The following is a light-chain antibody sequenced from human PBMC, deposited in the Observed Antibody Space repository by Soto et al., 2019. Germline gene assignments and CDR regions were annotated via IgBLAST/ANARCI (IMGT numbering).Light chain of an antibody. Sequence: QSVLTQPPSASRSPGQSVTISCTGTSSDVGGYNYVSWYQQHPGKAPKLMIYEVSKRPSGVPDRFSGSKSGNTASLTVSGLQAEDEADYYCSSYAGSNNVVFGGGTKVTV. CDR1: SSDVGGYNY. CDR2: EVS. J-gene: IGLJ2*01. CDR3: SSYAGSNNVV. V-gene: IGLV2-8*02.